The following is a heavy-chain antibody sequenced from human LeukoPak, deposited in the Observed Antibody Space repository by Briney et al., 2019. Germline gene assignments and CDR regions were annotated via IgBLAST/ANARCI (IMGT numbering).Heavy chain of an antibody. CDR1: GFTFSSYS. V-gene: IGHV3-21*01. D-gene: IGHD4-17*01. CDR2: ISSSSSYI. Sequence: GGSLRLSCAASGFTFSSYSMNWVRQAPGKGLEWVSSISSSSSYIYYADSVKGRFTISRDNAKNSLYLQMNSLRAEDTAVYYCARVRGATVTTRYFQHWGQGTLVTVSS. J-gene: IGHJ1*01. CDR3: ARVRGATVTTRYFQH.